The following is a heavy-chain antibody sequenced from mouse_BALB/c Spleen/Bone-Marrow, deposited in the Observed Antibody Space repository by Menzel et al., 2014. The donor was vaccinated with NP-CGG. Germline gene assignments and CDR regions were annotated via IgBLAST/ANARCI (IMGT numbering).Heavy chain of an antibody. D-gene: IGHD1-2*01. CDR1: GFSLTNYG. J-gene: IGHJ4*01. Sequence: VHLVESGPGLVAPSQSLSITCTVSGFSLTNYGVHWVRQPPGKGLEWLGVIWAGGSANYNSALMSRLSISKDNSKSQVFLKMNSLQTDDTDMYYCARPYYGPYAMDYWGQGTSVTVSS. V-gene: IGHV2-9*02. CDR3: ARPYYGPYAMDY. CDR2: IWAGGSA.